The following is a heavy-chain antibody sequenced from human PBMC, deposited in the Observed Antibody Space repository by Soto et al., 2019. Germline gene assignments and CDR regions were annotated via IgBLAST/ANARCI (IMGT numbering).Heavy chain of an antibody. V-gene: IGHV3-7*03. Sequence: EVQLVESGGGLVQPGGSLRLSCAASGFTFSSFWMGWVRQAPGKGLEWVANIKQDGSEKYYVDSVKGRFTISRDSANHSPDLQMNSLRVEDPAVYYCASGSAVTTSDYWCQGTLVTVSS. CDR1: GFTFSSFW. J-gene: IGHJ4*02. CDR3: ASGSAVTTSDY. D-gene: IGHD4-4*01. CDR2: IKQDGSEK.